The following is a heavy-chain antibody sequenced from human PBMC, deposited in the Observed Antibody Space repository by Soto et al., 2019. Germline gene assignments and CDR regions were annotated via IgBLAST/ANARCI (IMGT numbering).Heavy chain of an antibody. D-gene: IGHD3-22*01. CDR3: ARDPSTTGYYGLDV. V-gene: IGHV3-53*01. CDR1: GFTVNNYQ. CDR2: IYSGGVT. Sequence: VQLVESGGGLIQPGGSLRLSCAASGFTVNNYQMNWVRQAPGKGLEWVSVIYSGGVTYYADSVKGRFTVTRDNSRNTIYLQMNSLRAEDTAMYYCARDPSTTGYYGLDVWGQGTTVIVSS. J-gene: IGHJ6*02.